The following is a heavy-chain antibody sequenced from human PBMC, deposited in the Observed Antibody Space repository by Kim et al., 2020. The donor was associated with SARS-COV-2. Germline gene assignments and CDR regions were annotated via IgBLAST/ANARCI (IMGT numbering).Heavy chain of an antibody. CDR3: ARDRLRTTVTTRSPSYYYYGMDV. D-gene: IGHD4-17*01. CDR2: IYYSGST. J-gene: IGHJ6*02. Sequence: SETLSLTCTVSGGSISSYYWSWIRQPPGKGLEWIGYIYYSGSTNYNPSLKSRVTISVDTSKNQFSLKLSSVTAADTAVYYCARDRLRTTVTTRSPSYYYYGMDVWGQGTTVTVSS. V-gene: IGHV4-59*13. CDR1: GGSISSYY.